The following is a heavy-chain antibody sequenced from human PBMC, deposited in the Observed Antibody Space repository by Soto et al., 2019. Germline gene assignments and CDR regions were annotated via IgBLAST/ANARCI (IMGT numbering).Heavy chain of an antibody. V-gene: IGHV3-48*02. D-gene: IGHD6-13*01. CDR1: EFPFSSYS. CDR3: ASNAAAGSDY. CDR2: ITYNGKTT. J-gene: IGHJ4*02. Sequence: PGGSLRLSCAASEFPFSSYSMNWVRQAPGKGLEWVSYITYNGKTTYYADSVKGRFTVSRDNAKNSLYLQMNSLRDEDTAVYFCASNAAAGSDYWGQGTLVTVSS.